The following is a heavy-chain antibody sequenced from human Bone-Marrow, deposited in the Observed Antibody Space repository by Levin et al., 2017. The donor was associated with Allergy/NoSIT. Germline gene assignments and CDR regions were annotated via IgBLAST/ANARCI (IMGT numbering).Heavy chain of an antibody. V-gene: IGHV4-30-4*01. J-gene: IGHJ6*02. CDR2: IYYTGST. Sequence: KSSETLSLTCTVSGGTISSGDYFWSWIRQSPGAGLEWIGYIYYTGSTYYNSSLEGRLTMSVDTSKIQFSLELTSVTAADTAVYYCARESRLPLFDLPLGDYYYNGVDVWGQGTTVTVSS. CDR1: GGTISSGDYF. CDR3: ARESRLPLFDLPLGDYYYNGVDV. D-gene: IGHD3-9*01.